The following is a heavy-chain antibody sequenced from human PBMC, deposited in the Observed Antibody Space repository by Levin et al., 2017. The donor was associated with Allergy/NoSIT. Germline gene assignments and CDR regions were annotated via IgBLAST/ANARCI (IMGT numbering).Heavy chain of an antibody. V-gene: IGHV3-21*01. CDR2: FSSSSSYI. D-gene: IGHD6-19*01. CDR1: GFTFSSYS. CDR3: ARDCIAVAGAEYFQH. Sequence: GGSLRLSCAASGFTFSSYSMNWVRQAPGKGLEWVSSFSSSSSYIYYADSVKGRFTISRDNAKNSLYLQMNSLRAEDTAVYYCARDCIAVAGAEYFQHWGQGTLVTVSS. J-gene: IGHJ1*01.